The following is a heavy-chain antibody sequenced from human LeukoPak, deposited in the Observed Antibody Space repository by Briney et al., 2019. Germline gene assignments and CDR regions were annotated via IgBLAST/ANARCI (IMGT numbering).Heavy chain of an antibody. V-gene: IGHV3-23*01. CDR1: GFTFSTYA. CDR3: AKDWSCDY. CDR2: IGTAGDP. J-gene: IGHJ4*02. Sequence: PGGSLRLSCAASGFTFSTYAMTWVRQAPGKGLEWVSAIGTAGDPPYSDCVRGRFTISRDNSKNTLSLQMNNLRAEDTAIYYCAKDWSCDYWGQGTLVTVSS. D-gene: IGHD3-10*01.